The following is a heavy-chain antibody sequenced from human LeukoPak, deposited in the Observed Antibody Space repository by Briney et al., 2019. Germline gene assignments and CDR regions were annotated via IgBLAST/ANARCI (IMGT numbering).Heavy chain of an antibody. CDR3: ARLGSGWQNSEGAFDI. V-gene: IGHV4-4*07. D-gene: IGHD6-19*01. J-gene: IGHJ3*02. CDR2: IYTSGST. Sequence: SETLSLTCTVSGGSISSYYWSWIRQPAGKGLEWIGRIYTSGSTNYNPPLKSRVTMSVDTSKNQFSLKLSSVTAADTAVYYCARLGSGWQNSEGAFDIWGQGTMVTVSS. CDR1: GGSISSYY.